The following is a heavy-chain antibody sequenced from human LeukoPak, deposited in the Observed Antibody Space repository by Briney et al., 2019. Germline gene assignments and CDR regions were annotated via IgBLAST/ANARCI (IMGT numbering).Heavy chain of an antibody. J-gene: IGHJ4*02. Sequence: GRSLRLSCAAPGFTFSSYAMHWVRQAPGKGLEWVAVISYDGSNKYYADSVKGRFTISRDNSKNTLYLQMNSLRAEDTAVYYCAREFRVYSSGPYWGQGTLVTVSS. V-gene: IGHV3-30-3*01. CDR1: GFTFSSYA. CDR3: AREFRVYSSGPY. CDR2: ISYDGSNK. D-gene: IGHD6-19*01.